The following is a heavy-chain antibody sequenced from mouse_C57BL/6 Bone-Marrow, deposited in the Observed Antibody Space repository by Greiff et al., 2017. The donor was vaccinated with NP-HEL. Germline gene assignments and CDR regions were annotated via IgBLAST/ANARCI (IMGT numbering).Heavy chain of an antibody. CDR2: LSSGGSTT. V-gene: IGHV5-6*01. CDR3: VRQNRYFDY. Sequence: EVQLVESEGDLVKPGGSLKLSCAASGFTFSSYGMSWVRQTPDKRLEWVATLSSGGSTTYYPDSVKGRFTISRDTAKNTLHLQMSSLKSEDTAMYYCVRQNRYFDYWGQGTTLTVSS. J-gene: IGHJ2*01. CDR1: GFTFSSYG.